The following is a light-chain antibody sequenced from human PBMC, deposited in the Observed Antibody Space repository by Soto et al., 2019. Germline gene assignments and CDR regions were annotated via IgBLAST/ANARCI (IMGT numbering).Light chain of an antibody. Sequence: QSALAQPASVSGSPGQSITISCTGTTNDVGGYNYVSWYQQHPGKAPKLMIYEVTNRPSGVSNRFSGSKSGNTASLTISGLQAEDEADYFCSSFTSTNTVYVFGSGTKGTVL. CDR3: SSFTSTNTVYV. CDR1: TNDVGGYNY. J-gene: IGLJ1*01. CDR2: EVT. V-gene: IGLV2-14*01.